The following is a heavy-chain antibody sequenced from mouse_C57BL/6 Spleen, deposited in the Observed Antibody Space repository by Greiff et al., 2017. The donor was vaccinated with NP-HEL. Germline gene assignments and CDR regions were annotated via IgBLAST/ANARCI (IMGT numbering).Heavy chain of an antibody. D-gene: IGHD1-1*01. CDR2: ISDGGSYT. V-gene: IGHV5-4*01. CDR1: GFTFSSYA. Sequence: EVQLVESGGGLVKPGGSLKLSCAASGFTFSSYAMSWVRQTPEKRLEWVATISDGGSYTYYPDNVKGRFTISRDNAKNNLYLQMSHLKSEDTAMYYCARAPITTVVESYWYFDVWGTGTTVTVSS. CDR3: ARAPITTVVESYWYFDV. J-gene: IGHJ1*03.